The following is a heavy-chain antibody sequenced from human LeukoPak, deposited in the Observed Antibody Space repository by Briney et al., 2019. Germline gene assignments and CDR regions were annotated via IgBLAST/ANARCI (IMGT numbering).Heavy chain of an antibody. Sequence: GGSLRLSCAASGFTFSAYGMTWVRQAPGKGLEWVSHISDRGDNTYYADSVKGRFTISRDNSKNTLYLQMSSLTAADTAVYYCAKDRSIGTYYTFDHWGQGTLVTVSS. CDR2: ISDRGDNT. CDR1: GFTFSAYG. V-gene: IGHV3-23*01. CDR3: AKDRSIGTYYTFDH. D-gene: IGHD1-26*01. J-gene: IGHJ4*02.